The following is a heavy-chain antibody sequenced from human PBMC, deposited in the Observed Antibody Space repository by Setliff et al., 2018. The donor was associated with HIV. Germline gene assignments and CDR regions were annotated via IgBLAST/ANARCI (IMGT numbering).Heavy chain of an antibody. CDR3: ARPAVLISTDYYHYMDV. D-gene: IGHD3-10*01. V-gene: IGHV1-69*13. CDR2: IIPIFGTA. CDR1: GGPFTSA. J-gene: IGHJ6*02. Sequence: ASVKVSCKASGGPFTSAFNWVRQVPGQGLEWMGGIIPIFGTANYAQNFGGRVTITADQSTTTSYLQLNSLRFEDTAIYYCARPAVLISTDYYHYMDVWGQGTAVTVSS.